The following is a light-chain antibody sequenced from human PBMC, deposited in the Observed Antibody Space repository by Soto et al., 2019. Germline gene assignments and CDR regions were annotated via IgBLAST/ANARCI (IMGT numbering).Light chain of an antibody. V-gene: IGKV3-15*01. CDR1: QSVSSN. J-gene: IGKJ5*01. CDR3: QQYNNGPPIT. CDR2: GAS. Sequence: EIVMTQSPATLSVSPGERATLSCRASQSVSSNLAWYQQKPGQAPRLLIYGASTRATGIPARFSGSGSGTEFTRTISSLQSEDFEVYYCQQYNNGPPITFGHGPRLEIK.